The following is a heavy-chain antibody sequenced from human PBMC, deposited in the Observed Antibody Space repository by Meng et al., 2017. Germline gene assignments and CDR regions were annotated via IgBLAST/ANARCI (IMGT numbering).Heavy chain of an antibody. CDR3: ARDGYNYSALDY. V-gene: IGHV3-7*01. D-gene: IGHD5-24*01. J-gene: IGHJ4*02. CDR2: IKQDGSEK. CDR1: GFTFSSYW. Sequence: GESLKISCAASGFTFSSYWMSWVRQAPGKGLEWVANIKQDGSEKYYVDSVKGRFTISRDNAKNSLYLQMNSLRAEDTAVYYCARDGYNYSALDYWGQGTLVTVSS.